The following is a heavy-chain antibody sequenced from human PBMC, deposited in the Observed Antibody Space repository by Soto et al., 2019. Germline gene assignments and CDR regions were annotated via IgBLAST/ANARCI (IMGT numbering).Heavy chain of an antibody. D-gene: IGHD5-18*01. Sequence: SEPFSLTCTVSGGSISSSSYYWGWLRQPPGKGLEWIGSIYYSGSTYYNPSLKSRVTISVDTSKNQFSLKLSSVTAADTAVYYCARHLNSRYSYGYGYYYYGMDVWGQGTTVT. CDR1: GGSISSSSYY. CDR2: IYYSGST. J-gene: IGHJ6*02. CDR3: ARHLNSRYSYGYGYYYYGMDV. V-gene: IGHV4-39*01.